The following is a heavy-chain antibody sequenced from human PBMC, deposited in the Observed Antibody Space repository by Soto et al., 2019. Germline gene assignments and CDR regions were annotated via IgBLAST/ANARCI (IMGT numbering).Heavy chain of an antibody. CDR2: INYRGRT. CDR3: ARDATGVAPY. J-gene: IGHJ4*02. D-gene: IGHD2-15*01. Sequence: QVQLQESGPGLVRPSQTLSLICTVSGGSINSGDSYWNWIRQHPEKGLEWIGYINYRGRTFYNPSLKRRIIISVDTSKNQFALKLSSVTAADTAVYYCARDATGVAPYWGQGTLVTVSS. CDR1: GGSINSGDSY. V-gene: IGHV4-31*03.